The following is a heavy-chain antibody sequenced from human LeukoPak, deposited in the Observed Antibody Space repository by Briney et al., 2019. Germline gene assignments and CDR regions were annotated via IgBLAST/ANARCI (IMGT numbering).Heavy chain of an antibody. Sequence: GGSLRLSCAASGFTFSSYAMSWVRQAPGKGLEWVSAISGSGGSTYYADSVKGRFTISRDNSKNTLYLQMNSLRAEDTPVYYCAKSKDVVPAAIYFDYWGQGTLVTVSS. V-gene: IGHV3-23*01. J-gene: IGHJ4*02. CDR3: AKSKDVVPAAIYFDY. CDR2: ISGSGGST. D-gene: IGHD2-2*02. CDR1: GFTFSSYA.